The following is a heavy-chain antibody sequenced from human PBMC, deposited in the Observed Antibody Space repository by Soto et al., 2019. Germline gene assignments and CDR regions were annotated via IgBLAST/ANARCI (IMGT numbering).Heavy chain of an antibody. CDR1: GYSVSDYF. J-gene: IGHJ6*02. D-gene: IGHD1-26*01. Sequence: QVQLVPSGAEVKTSGASVKVSCKASGYSVSDYFIQWVRQAPGQGLEWVAWINPKSAATNYAKKFPGRVSLTWDTAFSTAYMELTRLRPDDTAVYYCARIKWGLDYYNGMDVWGQGTTVIVSS. CDR2: INPKSAAT. CDR3: ARIKWGLDYYNGMDV. V-gene: IGHV1-2*02.